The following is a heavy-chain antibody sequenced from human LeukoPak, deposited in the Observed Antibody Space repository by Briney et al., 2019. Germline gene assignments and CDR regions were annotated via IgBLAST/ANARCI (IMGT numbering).Heavy chain of an antibody. CDR2: ISSNGGST. CDR3: AKGGIMQSSSPGLQYFDL. J-gene: IGHJ2*01. V-gene: IGHV3-64*04. Sequence: PGGSLRLSCSASGFSFSSYSMHWVRQAPGRGLEYVSGISSNGGSTYYADSVKGRFTISRDNSKNTLYLQMNSLRAEDTAVYYCAKGGIMQSSSPGLQYFDLWGRGTLVSVSS. CDR1: GFSFSSYS. D-gene: IGHD6-6*01.